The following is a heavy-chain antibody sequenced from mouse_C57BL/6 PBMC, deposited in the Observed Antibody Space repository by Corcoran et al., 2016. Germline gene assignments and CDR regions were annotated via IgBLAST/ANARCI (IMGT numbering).Heavy chain of an antibody. Sequence: QVQLQQSGAELARPGASVKLSCKASGYTFTSYGISWVKQRTGQGLEWIGEIYPRSGNTYYNEKFKGKDTLTADKSSSTAYMELRSLTSEDSAVYFCARELLYYAMDYWGQGTSVTFSS. CDR1: GYTFTSYG. CDR2: IYPRSGNT. J-gene: IGHJ4*01. V-gene: IGHV1-81*01. CDR3: ARELLYYAMDY.